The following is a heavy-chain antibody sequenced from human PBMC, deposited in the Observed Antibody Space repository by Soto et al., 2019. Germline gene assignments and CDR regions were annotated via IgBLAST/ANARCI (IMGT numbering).Heavy chain of an antibody. Sequence: PSETLSLTCTVSGGSISSYYWSWIRQPPGKGLEWIGYIYYSGSTNYNPSLKSRVTISVDTSKNQFSLNLNFVTAADTAVYYCARRLKYYDSSGYYSEYFDYWGQGTLVTVSS. V-gene: IGHV4-59*08. CDR2: IYYSGST. J-gene: IGHJ4*02. CDR1: GGSISSYY. CDR3: ARRLKYYDSSGYYSEYFDY. D-gene: IGHD3-22*01.